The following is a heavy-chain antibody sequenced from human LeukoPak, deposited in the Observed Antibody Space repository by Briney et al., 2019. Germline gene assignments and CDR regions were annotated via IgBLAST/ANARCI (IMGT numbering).Heavy chain of an antibody. V-gene: IGHV3-23*01. D-gene: IGHD6-19*01. CDR2: ISGSGGST. CDR3: ARVDYSSGWFGPFDY. CDR1: GFTFSSYA. Sequence: GGSLRLSCAASGFTFSSYAMSWVRQAPGKGLEWVSAISGSGGSTYYADSVKGRFTISRDNAKNSLYLQMNSLRAEDTAVYYCARVDYSSGWFGPFDYWGQGTLVTVSS. J-gene: IGHJ4*02.